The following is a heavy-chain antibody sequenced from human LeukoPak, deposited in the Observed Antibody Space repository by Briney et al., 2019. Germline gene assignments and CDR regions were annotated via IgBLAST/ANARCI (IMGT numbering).Heavy chain of an antibody. CDR2: IRYDGSNK. D-gene: IGHD6-6*01. CDR1: GFTFSSYG. V-gene: IGHV3-30*02. Sequence: PGGSLRLSCAASGFTFSSYGMHWVRQAPGKGLEWVAFIRYDGSNKYYADSVKGRFTISRDDSKSIAYLQMNSLKTEDTAVYYCTRDSSFSFDFWGQGTLVTVSS. CDR3: TRDSSFSFDF. J-gene: IGHJ4*02.